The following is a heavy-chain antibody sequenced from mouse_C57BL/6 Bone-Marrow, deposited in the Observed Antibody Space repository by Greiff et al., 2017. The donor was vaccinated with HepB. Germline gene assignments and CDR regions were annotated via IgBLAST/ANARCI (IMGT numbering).Heavy chain of an antibody. Sequence: QVHVKQSGAELVRPGSSVKLSCKASGYTFTSYWMDWVKQRPGQGLEWIGNIYPSDSETHYNQKFKDKATLTVDKSSSTAYMQLSSLTSEDSAVYYCARYRREDYYAMDYWGQGTSVTVSS. CDR3: ARYRREDYYAMDY. J-gene: IGHJ4*01. CDR1: GYTFTSYW. D-gene: IGHD3-2*02. CDR2: IYPSDSET. V-gene: IGHV1-61*01.